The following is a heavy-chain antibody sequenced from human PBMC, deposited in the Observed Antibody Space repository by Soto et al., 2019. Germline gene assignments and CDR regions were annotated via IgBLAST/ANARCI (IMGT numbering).Heavy chain of an antibody. V-gene: IGHV4-30-4*08. CDR3: ARDPISFGPS. D-gene: IGHD3-10*01. J-gene: IGHJ4*02. CDR1: GGSISSTTYY. Sequence: SETLSLTCTVSGGSISSTTYYWGWIRQPPGKGLEWIGYIHDSGTLYYNPSLKSRVTISVDTSKNQFSLKLSSVTAADTAVYYCARDPISFGPSWGQGILVTVSS. CDR2: IHDSGTL.